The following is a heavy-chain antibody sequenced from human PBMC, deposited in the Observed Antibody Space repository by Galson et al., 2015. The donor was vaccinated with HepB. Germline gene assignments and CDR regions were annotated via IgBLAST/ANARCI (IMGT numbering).Heavy chain of an antibody. CDR1: GGTFSSYA. V-gene: IGHV1-69*13. CDR2: IIPIFGTA. Sequence: SVKVSCKASGGTFSSYAISWVRQAPGQGLEWMGGIIPIFGTANYAQKFQGRVTITADESTSTAYMELSSLRSEDTAVYYCARTPGGVWSGYTPFDYWGQGTLVTVSS. D-gene: IGHD3-3*01. J-gene: IGHJ4*02. CDR3: ARTPGGVWSGYTPFDY.